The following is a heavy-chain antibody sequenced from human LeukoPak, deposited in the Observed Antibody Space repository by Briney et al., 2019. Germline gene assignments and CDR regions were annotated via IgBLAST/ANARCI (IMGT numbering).Heavy chain of an antibody. V-gene: IGHV3-23*01. CDR2: ISGSGETI. CDR3: AKARRVWYGNY. J-gene: IGHJ4*02. CDR1: GFTFSSYA. Sequence: PGRSLRLSCAASGFTFSSYAMHWVRQAPGKGLEWVSGISGSGETINYADSVKGRFTISRDNSKNTLFLQLNSLRVDDTAVYYCAKARRVWYGNYWGQGTLVTVSS. D-gene: IGHD6-19*01.